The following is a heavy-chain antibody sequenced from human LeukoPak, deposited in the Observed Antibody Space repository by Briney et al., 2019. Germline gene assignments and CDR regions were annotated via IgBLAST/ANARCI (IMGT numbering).Heavy chain of an antibody. CDR3: ARGTVDTAMVNDFDY. CDR1: GGTLSSYA. CDR2: TIPIFCTA. Sequence: SVNVSCKAAGGTLSSYATSWVRQPPGQGLEWMGGTIPIFCTANYAQKFQGRVTITADESTSTDYMELSSLRSEDTAVYYCARGTVDTAMVNDFDYWGQGTMVTVSS. J-gene: IGHJ4*02. D-gene: IGHD5-18*01. V-gene: IGHV1-69*13.